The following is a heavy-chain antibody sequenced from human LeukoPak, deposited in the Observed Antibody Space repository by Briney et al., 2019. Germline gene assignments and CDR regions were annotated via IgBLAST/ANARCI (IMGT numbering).Heavy chain of an antibody. V-gene: IGHV3-15*01. Sequence: GGSLRLSCAASGFTFSNAWMSWVRQAPGKGLEWVGRIQSKTDGGTTDYAAPVKGRFTISRDDSKNTLYLQMNSLKTEDTAVYYCTRDVLPAAIVRGGPYWGQGTLVTVSS. J-gene: IGHJ4*02. CDR3: TRDVLPAAIVRGGPY. CDR1: GFTFSNAW. D-gene: IGHD2-2*01. CDR2: IQSKTDGGTT.